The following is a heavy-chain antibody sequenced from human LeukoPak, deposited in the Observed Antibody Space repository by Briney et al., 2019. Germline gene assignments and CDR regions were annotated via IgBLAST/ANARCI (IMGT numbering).Heavy chain of an antibody. CDR1: GFTFSSYA. D-gene: IGHD3-22*01. CDR3: AIMHRYYDGSGYWVQ. J-gene: IGHJ4*02. Sequence: PGGSLRLSCAASGFTFSSYAMSWVRQAPGKGLEWASGISTSGGTTSYADSVKGRFTISRDNSRNTLYMQMNSLRAEDTAVYYCAIMHRYYDGSGYWVQWGQGTLVTVSS. CDR2: ISTSGGTT. V-gene: IGHV3-23*01.